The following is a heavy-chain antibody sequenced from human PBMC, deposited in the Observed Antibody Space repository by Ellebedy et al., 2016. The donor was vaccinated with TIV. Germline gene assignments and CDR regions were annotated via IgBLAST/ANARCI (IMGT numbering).Heavy chain of an antibody. CDR1: GFTFSSYG. J-gene: IGHJ6*02. D-gene: IGHD3-10*01. V-gene: IGHV3-30*18. CDR2: ISYDGSNK. CDR3: AKDTITMVRGATSTYYYGMDV. Sequence: GGSLRLSXAASGFTFSSYGMHWVRQAPGKGLEWVAVISYDGSNKYYADSVKGRFTIARDNSKNTLYLQMNSLRAEDTAVYYCAKDTITMVRGATSTYYYGMDVWGQGTTVTVSS.